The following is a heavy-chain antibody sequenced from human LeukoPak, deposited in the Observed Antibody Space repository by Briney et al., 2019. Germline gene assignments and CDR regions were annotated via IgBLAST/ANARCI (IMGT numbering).Heavy chain of an antibody. J-gene: IGHJ6*03. Sequence: ASVKVSCKASGYTFTGYYMHWVRQAPGQGLEWMGWINPNSGGTNYAQKFQGRVTMTRDTSISTAYMELSRLGSDDTAVYYCARVAASSSSWYYYYYYMDVWGKGTTVTISS. D-gene: IGHD6-13*01. CDR3: ARVAASSSSWYYYYYYMDV. CDR2: INPNSGGT. CDR1: GYTFTGYY. V-gene: IGHV1-2*02.